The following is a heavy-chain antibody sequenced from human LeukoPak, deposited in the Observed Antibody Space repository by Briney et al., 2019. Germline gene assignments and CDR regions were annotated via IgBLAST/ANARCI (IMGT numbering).Heavy chain of an antibody. Sequence: PGGSLRLSCAASGFTFSSYSMNWVRQAPGKGLEWVSSISSSSSYIYYADSVKGRFTISRDNSKNTLYLQMNSLRAEDTAVYYCAKDWVGSSGYYPRFDYWGQGTLVTVSS. CDR2: ISSSSSYI. J-gene: IGHJ4*02. CDR1: GFTFSSYS. CDR3: AKDWVGSSGYYPRFDY. V-gene: IGHV3-21*04. D-gene: IGHD3-22*01.